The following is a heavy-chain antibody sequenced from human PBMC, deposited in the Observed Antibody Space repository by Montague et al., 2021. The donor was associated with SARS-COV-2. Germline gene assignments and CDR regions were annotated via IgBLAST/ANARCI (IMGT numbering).Heavy chain of an antibody. J-gene: IGHJ4*02. V-gene: IGHV4-34*01. CDR1: GGSFSGYY. D-gene: IGHD3-10*01. Sequence: SETLSLTCAVYGGSFSGYYWNWIRQPPGKGLEWTGEINHSGSTNYNPSLKSRVTMSVDTSKNQFSPKLSSVTAADTAVYYCARGARQGYGCRLGSFDSWGQGTLVTVSS. CDR2: INHSGST. CDR3: ARGARQGYGCRLGSFDS.